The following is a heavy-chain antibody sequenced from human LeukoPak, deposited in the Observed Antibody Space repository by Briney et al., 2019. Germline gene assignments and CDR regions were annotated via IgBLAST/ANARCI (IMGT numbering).Heavy chain of an antibody. CDR2: IKQDGSEK. CDR1: GLTLSNYW. J-gene: IGHJ4*02. D-gene: IGHD1-26*01. V-gene: IGHV3-7*03. CDR3: AARSSGNPYF. Sequence: GGSLRLSCTASGLTLSNYWMIWVRQAPGKGLQWVARIKQDGSEKYYVDSVKGRFTISRDNAENSLYLQMNSLRVEDTAVYYCAARSSGNPYFWGQGTLVTVSS.